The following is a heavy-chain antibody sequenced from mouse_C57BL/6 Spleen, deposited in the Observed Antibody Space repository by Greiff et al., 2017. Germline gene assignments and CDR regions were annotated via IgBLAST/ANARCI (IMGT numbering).Heavy chain of an antibody. J-gene: IGHJ1*03. D-gene: IGHD2-1*01. CDR2: IDPNSGGT. Sequence: QVQLQQPGAELVKPGASVKLSCKASGYTFTSYWMHWVKQRPGRGLEWIGRIDPNSGGTKYNEKFKSKATLTVDKPSSTAYMQLSSLTPEDSAVYYCARGGVIYYGNFWYFDVWGTGTTVTVSS. CDR1: GYTFTSYW. CDR3: ARGGVIYYGNFWYFDV. V-gene: IGHV1-72*01.